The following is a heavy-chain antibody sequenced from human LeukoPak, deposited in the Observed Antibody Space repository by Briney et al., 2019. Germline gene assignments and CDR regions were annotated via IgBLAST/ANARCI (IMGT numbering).Heavy chain of an antibody. D-gene: IGHD3-22*01. CDR2: IYYSGSI. Sequence: SETLSLTCSVSGGSVTSSSYYWSWIRQPPGKGLEWIGDIYYSGSIKYNPSLKSRVTMSVDASKNQFSLKLSSVTAADTAIYYCARENPSGYYNRPIDYWGQGTLVTVSS. J-gene: IGHJ4*02. V-gene: IGHV4-61*01. CDR3: ARENPSGYYNRPIDY. CDR1: GGSVTSSSYY.